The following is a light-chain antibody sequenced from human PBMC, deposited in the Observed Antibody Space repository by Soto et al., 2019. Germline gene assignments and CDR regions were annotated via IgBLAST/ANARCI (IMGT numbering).Light chain of an antibody. V-gene: IGKV1-5*01. CDR3: HQYHTYSGT. CDR2: DVS. Sequence: DIQMTQSPSTLSASVGDRVTITCRASQSISSWLAWYQQKPGKAPKLLIYDVSSLESGVPSRFSGSGSGTEFTLTISSLQPDDFATYYCHQYHTYSGTFGQGTKLEIK. CDR1: QSISSW. J-gene: IGKJ2*01.